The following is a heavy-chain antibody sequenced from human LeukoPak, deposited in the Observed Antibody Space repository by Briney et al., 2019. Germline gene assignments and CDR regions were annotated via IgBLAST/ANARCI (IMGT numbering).Heavy chain of an antibody. CDR3: ASLWPYQLSAFDI. CDR1: GGSFSGYY. J-gene: IGHJ3*02. V-gene: IGHV4-34*01. D-gene: IGHD2-2*01. CDR2: INHSGST. Sequence: SETLSLTCAVYGGSFSGYYWSWIRQPPGKGLEWVGEINHSGSTNYNPSLKSRVTISVDTSKNQFSLKLSSVTAADTAVYYCASLWPYQLSAFDIWGQGTMVTVSS.